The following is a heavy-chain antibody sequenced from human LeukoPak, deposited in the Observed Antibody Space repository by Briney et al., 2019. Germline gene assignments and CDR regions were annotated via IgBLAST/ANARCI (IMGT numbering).Heavy chain of an antibody. CDR1: GFTFSSYA. V-gene: IGHV3-23*01. J-gene: IGHJ6*02. CDR2: ISGSGGST. Sequence: GGSLRLSCAASGFTFSSYAMSWVRQAPGKGLEWVSAISGSGGSTYYADSVKGRFTISRDNSKNTLYLQMNSLRAEDTAVYYCAKDLTVTTTFPLYYYGMDVWGQGTTVTVSS. CDR3: AKDLTVTTTFPLYYYGMDV. D-gene: IGHD4-17*01.